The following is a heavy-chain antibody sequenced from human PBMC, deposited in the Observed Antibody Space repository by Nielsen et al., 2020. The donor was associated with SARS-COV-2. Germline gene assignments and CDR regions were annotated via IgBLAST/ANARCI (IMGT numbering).Heavy chain of an antibody. Sequence: SLKISCAASGFTFDDYAMHWVRQAPGKGLEWVSGISWNSGSIGYADSVKGRFTISRDNAKNSLYLQMNSLRAEDTAVYYCAKVLSVWVDYGDLGYWGQGTLVTVSS. V-gene: IGHV3-9*01. CDR2: ISWNSGSI. D-gene: IGHD4-17*01. CDR1: GFTFDDYA. CDR3: AKVLSVWVDYGDLGY. J-gene: IGHJ4*02.